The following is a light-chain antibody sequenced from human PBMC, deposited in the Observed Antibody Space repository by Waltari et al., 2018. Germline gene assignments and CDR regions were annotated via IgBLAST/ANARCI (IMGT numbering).Light chain of an antibody. Sequence: DIQMTQSPSSLSASVGDRVTITCRASQGISYFLNWYHQRPWKAPRLLIHGASTLQGGVPSRFSGGGSGTGFSLIISSLQPEDLGTYSCQQSYTSPRTFGQGTKVEIK. CDR1: QGISYF. J-gene: IGKJ1*01. V-gene: IGKV1-39*01. CDR2: GAS. CDR3: QQSYTSPRT.